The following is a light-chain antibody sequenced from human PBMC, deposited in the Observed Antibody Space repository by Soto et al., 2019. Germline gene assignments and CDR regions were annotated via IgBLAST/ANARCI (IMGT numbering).Light chain of an antibody. CDR1: SSNIGGNT. CDR2: TNN. J-gene: IGLJ1*01. CDR3: AAWDDSLNGHV. V-gene: IGLV1-44*01. Sequence: QSVLTQPPSASGTPGQRVTISCSGSSSNIGGNTVSWYQQFPGTAPKLLIYTNNQRPSGVPDRFSGSKSDTSASLAISALQSEDEAHYYCAAWDDSLNGHVFGTATKVTVL.